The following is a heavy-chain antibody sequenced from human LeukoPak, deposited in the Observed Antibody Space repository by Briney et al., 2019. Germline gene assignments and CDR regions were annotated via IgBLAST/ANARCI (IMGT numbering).Heavy chain of an antibody. CDR1: GFTFSSYA. CDR3: ARRGTIFGVVPSGMDV. J-gene: IGHJ6*02. D-gene: IGHD3-3*01. Sequence: GGSLRLSCAASGFTFSSYAMSWVRQAPGKGLEWVSAISGSGGSTYYADSVKGRFTISRDNSKNTLYLQMNSLRAEDTAVYYCARRGTIFGVVPSGMDVWGQGTTVTVSS. V-gene: IGHV3-23*01. CDR2: ISGSGGST.